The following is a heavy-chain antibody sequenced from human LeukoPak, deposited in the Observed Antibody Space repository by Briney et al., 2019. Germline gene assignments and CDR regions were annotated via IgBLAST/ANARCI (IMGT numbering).Heavy chain of an antibody. CDR3: ARVWNRGWLDP. CDR2: IHTSGST. V-gene: IGHV4-61*02. Sequence: PSETLSLTCTVSGGSISSGDYYGTWIRQPAGKVLEMIGRIHTSGSTNYKPSLQSRVTIAIDTSKNQFSLKLSSVTAADTAVYYCARVWNRGWLDPWGQGTLVTVSS. D-gene: IGHD7-27*01. J-gene: IGHJ5*02. CDR1: GGSISSGDYY.